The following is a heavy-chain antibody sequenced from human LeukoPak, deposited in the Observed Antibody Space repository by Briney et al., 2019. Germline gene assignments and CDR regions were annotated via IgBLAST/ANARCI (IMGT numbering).Heavy chain of an antibody. J-gene: IGHJ4*02. Sequence: PGGSLRLSCAASGFTFSSYWMSWVRQAPGKGLEWVANIKQDGSEKYYVDSVKGRFTISRDNAKNSLYLQMNSLRAEDTAVYYCAKDSYYYDSSGYYYAPDYWGQGTLVTVSS. D-gene: IGHD3-22*01. CDR2: IKQDGSEK. CDR3: AKDSYYYDSSGYYYAPDY. CDR1: GFTFSSYW. V-gene: IGHV3-7*01.